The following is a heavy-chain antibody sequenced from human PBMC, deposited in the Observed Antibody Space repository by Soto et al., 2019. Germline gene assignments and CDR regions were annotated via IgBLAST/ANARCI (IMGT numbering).Heavy chain of an antibody. J-gene: IGHJ4*02. CDR3: AKDLRGGATSIDY. Sequence: EVQLLESGGGLVQPGGSLRLSCAASGFTFSSYAMSWVRQAPGKGLEWVSVISGSGITPYYADSVKGRFTISRDNSKNTLYLQMNSLRAEDTAVYYCAKDLRGGATSIDYWGQGTPVTVSS. CDR1: GFTFSSYA. D-gene: IGHD1-26*01. V-gene: IGHV3-23*01. CDR2: ISGSGITP.